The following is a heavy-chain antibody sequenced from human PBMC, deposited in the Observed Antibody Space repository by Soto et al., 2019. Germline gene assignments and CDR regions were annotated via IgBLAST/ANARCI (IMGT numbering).Heavy chain of an antibody. D-gene: IGHD2-15*01. V-gene: IGHV1-69*01. Sequence: QVQLVQSGAEVKKPGSSVKVSCKASGGTFSSYAISWVRQAPGQGLEWMGGIIPIFGTANYAQKFQGRVTITAEESTSTAYMELGSLRSEDTAVYYCARDVVVVAATPGWFDLWGQGNLVTVSS. CDR3: ARDVVVVAATPGWFDL. CDR1: GGTFSSYA. CDR2: IIPIFGTA. J-gene: IGHJ5*02.